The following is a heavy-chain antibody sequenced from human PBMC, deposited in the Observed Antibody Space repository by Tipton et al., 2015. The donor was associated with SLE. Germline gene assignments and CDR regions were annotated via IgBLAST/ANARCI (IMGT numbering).Heavy chain of an antibody. J-gene: IGHJ4*03. CDR2: INHSGST. CDR3: ARRGIYGSGSYYPPFDY. Sequence: TLSLTCAVYGGSFSGFYWRWIRQPPGKGLEWIGEINHSGSTNYNPSLKSRVTTSVDTSKNHFSLKLSSVTAADTAVYYCARRGIYGSGSYYPPFDYWGQGTRVTVSS. CDR1: GGSFSGFY. D-gene: IGHD3-10*01. V-gene: IGHV4-34*01.